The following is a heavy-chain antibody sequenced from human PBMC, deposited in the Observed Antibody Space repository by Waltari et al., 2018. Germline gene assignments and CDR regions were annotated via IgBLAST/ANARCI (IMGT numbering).Heavy chain of an antibody. V-gene: IGHV1-2*02. CDR1: GYTFTGYY. D-gene: IGHD3-10*01. CDR3: ARVDYGSGRLPWFDP. CDR2: INPNSGGT. J-gene: IGHJ5*02. Sequence: QVQLVQSGAEVKKPGASVKVSCKASGYTFTGYYMHWVRQAPGQGLEWMGWINPNSGGTNYAQKFQGRVTRTRDTSISTAYMELSRLRSDDTTVYYCARVDYGSGRLPWFDPWGQGTLVTVSS.